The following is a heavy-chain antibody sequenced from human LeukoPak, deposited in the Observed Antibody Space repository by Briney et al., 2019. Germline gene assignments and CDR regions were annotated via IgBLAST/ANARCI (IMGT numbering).Heavy chain of an antibody. V-gene: IGHV1-18*01. CDR3: ARDPYHRLGPPLDL. D-gene: IGHD2-2*01. Sequence: ASVKVSCKTSGYSFGSYDITWVRQVSGQGLEWMGRISTSNGDTNFAQSLQGRLTMTTDTSTSTVYMELWSLRSDDTAVYYCARDPYHRLGPPLDLWGQGTLVTVSS. J-gene: IGHJ5*02. CDR1: GYSFGSYD. CDR2: ISTSNGDT.